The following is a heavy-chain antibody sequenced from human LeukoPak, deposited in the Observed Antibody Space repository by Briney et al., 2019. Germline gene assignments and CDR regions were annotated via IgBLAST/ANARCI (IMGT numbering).Heavy chain of an antibody. CDR3: ARNLPIAVAGIIGFDP. Sequence: ASVKVSCKASGYTFTGYYMHWVRQAPGQGLEWMGWINPNSGGTNCAQKFQGRVTMTRDTSISTAYMELSRLRSDDTAVYYCARNLPIAVAGIIGFDPWGQGTLVTVSS. D-gene: IGHD6-19*01. J-gene: IGHJ5*02. CDR2: INPNSGGT. V-gene: IGHV1-2*02. CDR1: GYTFTGYY.